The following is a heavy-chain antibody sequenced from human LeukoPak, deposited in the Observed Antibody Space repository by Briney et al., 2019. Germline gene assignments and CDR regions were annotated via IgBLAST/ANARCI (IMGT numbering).Heavy chain of an antibody. Sequence: PGGSLRLSCAASGFTFSSYSMNWVRQAPGKGLEWVSSISSSSSYIYYADSVKGRFTISRDNAKNSLYLQMNSLRAEDTAVYYCARERDYYDSSGPPEAWGQGTLVTVSS. CDR2: ISSSSSYI. J-gene: IGHJ4*02. V-gene: IGHV3-21*01. D-gene: IGHD3-22*01. CDR3: ARERDYYDSSGPPEA. CDR1: GFTFSSYS.